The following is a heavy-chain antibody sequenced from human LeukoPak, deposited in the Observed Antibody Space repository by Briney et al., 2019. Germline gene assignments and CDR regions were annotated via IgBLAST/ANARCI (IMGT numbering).Heavy chain of an antibody. Sequence: GGSLRLSCAASGFTFSSYSMNWVRQAPGKGLEWVSSISSSSSYIYYADSVKGRSTISRDNAKNSLYLQMNSLRAEDTAVYYCARDGHCSGGACNFDYWGQGTLVTVSS. CDR1: GFTFSSYS. V-gene: IGHV3-21*01. D-gene: IGHD2-8*02. CDR2: ISSSSSYI. CDR3: ARDGHCSGGACNFDY. J-gene: IGHJ4*02.